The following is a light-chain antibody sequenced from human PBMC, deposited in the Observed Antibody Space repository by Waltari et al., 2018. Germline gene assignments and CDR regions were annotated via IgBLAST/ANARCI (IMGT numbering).Light chain of an antibody. CDR3: QQYDNYWT. Sequence: DIKMTQSPSHLSASVGDRVTITCRASQSITNWLAWYQQKPGKAPKLLIYRASNLESGVPSRFSGSGSGTEFTLTISSLQPDDFATYYCQQYDNYWTFGQGTKVEIK. J-gene: IGKJ1*01. V-gene: IGKV1-5*03. CDR2: RAS. CDR1: QSITNW.